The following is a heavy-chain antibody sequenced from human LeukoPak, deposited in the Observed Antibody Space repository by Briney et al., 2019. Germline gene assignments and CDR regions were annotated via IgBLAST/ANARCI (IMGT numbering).Heavy chain of an antibody. CDR2: ISSSSSYI. CDR1: GFTFSSYS. V-gene: IGHV3-21*01. D-gene: IGHD6-13*01. Sequence: PGGSLRLSCAASGFTFSSYSMNWVRQAPGKGLEWVSSISSSSSYIYYADSVKGRFTISRDNAKNSLYLQMNSLRAEDTAVYYCARDQRSSSWYPDYWGQGTLVTVSS. J-gene: IGHJ4*02. CDR3: ARDQRSSSWYPDY.